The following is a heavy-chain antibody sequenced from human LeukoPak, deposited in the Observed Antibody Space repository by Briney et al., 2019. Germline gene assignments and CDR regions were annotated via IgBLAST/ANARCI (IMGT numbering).Heavy chain of an antibody. D-gene: IGHD3-3*01. CDR3: ARRLDYDFWSGPFDY. CDR1: GFTFSSYS. J-gene: IGHJ4*02. CDR2: ISSSSSYI. Sequence: TGGSLRLSCAASGFTFSSYSMNWVRQAPGKGLEWVSSISSSSSYIYYADSVKGRFTISRDNAKNSLYLQMNSLRAEDTAVYYCARRLDYDFWSGPFDYWGQGTLDTVSS. V-gene: IGHV3-21*01.